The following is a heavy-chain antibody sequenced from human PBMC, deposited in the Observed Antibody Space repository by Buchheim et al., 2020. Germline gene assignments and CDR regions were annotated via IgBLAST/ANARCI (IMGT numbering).Heavy chain of an antibody. D-gene: IGHD2-15*01. J-gene: IGHJ4*02. Sequence: QVQLVESGGGVVQPGGSLRLSCAASGFTLSDYAIDWVRQAPGKGLEWVAVISSDGSNKFYADSVEGRFTISRDTSQNTVYMQISSLRPEDTAVYYCARDPLRDGSPYFFDFWAQGT. CDR3: ARDPLRDGSPYFFDF. V-gene: IGHV3-30-3*01. CDR2: ISSDGSNK. CDR1: GFTLSDYA.